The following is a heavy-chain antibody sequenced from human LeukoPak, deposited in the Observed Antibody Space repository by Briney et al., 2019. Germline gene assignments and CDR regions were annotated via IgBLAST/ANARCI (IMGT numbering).Heavy chain of an antibody. CDR1: GFTFSSYW. D-gene: IGHD3-16*01. V-gene: IGHV3-7*03. CDR2: INHNGNVN. CDR3: ARGGGLDV. J-gene: IGHJ6*02. Sequence: GGSLRLSCAASGFTFSSYWMNWARQAPGEGLEWVASINHNGNVNYYVDSVKGRFTISRDNAKNSLYLQMSNLRAEDTAVYFYARGGGLDVWGQGATVTVSS.